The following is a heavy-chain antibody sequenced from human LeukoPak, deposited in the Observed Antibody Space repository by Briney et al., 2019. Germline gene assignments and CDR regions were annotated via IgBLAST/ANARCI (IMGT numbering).Heavy chain of an antibody. D-gene: IGHD3-16*02. V-gene: IGHV3-30*02. CDR3: AKDSQPYDYVWGSYRRTAYYFDY. CDR1: GFTFSSYG. CDR2: IRYDGSNK. J-gene: IGHJ4*02. Sequence: GGSLRLSCAASGFTFSSYGMHWVRQAPGKGLEWVAFIRYDGSNKYYADSVKGRFTISRDNSKNTLYLQMNSLRAEDTAVYYCAKDSQPYDYVWGSYRRTAYYFDYWGQGTLVTVSS.